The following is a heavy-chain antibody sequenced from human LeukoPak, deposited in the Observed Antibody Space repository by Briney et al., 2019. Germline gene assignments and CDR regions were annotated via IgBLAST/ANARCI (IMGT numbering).Heavy chain of an antibody. D-gene: IGHD2-2*01. CDR3: ARRPIVGVPAPIDY. J-gene: IGHJ4*02. CDR2: INSNTGGK. Sequence: ASVKVSCKASGYTFADYYIHWVRQAPGQGLECMGLINSNTGGKNYAQKFEGSLTMTRDTSITTAYMELSRLRSDDTAVYYCARRPIVGVPAPIDYWGQGNLVTVSS. V-gene: IGHV1-2*02. CDR1: GYTFADYY.